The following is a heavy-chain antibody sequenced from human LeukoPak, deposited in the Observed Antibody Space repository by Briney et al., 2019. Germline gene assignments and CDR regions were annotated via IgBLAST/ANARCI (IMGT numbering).Heavy chain of an antibody. Sequence: SETLSLTCTVSGGSISSYYWSWIRQPPGKGLEWIGYIYYSGSTNYNPSLKSRVTISVDTSKNQFSLKLSSVTAADTAVYYCARTTEGGYTYDYFSYYYRDVWGKGTTVTISS. V-gene: IGHV4-59*01. D-gene: IGHD5-18*01. CDR2: IYYSGST. CDR3: ARTTEGGYTYDYFSYYYRDV. CDR1: GGSISSYY. J-gene: IGHJ6*03.